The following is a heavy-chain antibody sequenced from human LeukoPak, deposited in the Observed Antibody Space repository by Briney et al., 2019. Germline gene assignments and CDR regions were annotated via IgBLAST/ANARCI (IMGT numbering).Heavy chain of an antibody. J-gene: IGHJ6*03. Sequence: GGSLRLSCAASGFTFSSYSMNWVRQAPGKGLEWVSSISSSSSYIYYADSVKGRFTISRDNAKNSLYLQMNSLRAEDTAVYYCARGLEDHGDYVWYYYMDVWGKGTTVTISS. D-gene: IGHD4-17*01. V-gene: IGHV3-21*01. CDR1: GFTFSSYS. CDR2: ISSSSSYI. CDR3: ARGLEDHGDYVWYYYMDV.